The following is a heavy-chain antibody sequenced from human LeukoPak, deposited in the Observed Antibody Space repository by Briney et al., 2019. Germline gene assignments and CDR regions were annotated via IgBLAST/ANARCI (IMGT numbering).Heavy chain of an antibody. J-gene: IGHJ4*02. Sequence: PSETLSLTCTVSAGSISSGSYYWGWIRQPPGKGLEWIGSIYYSGSTHYNPSLQSRVTISLDTSKNQFSLKLSSVTAADTAVYYCARGYSSSSKDYWGQGTLVTVSP. CDR2: IYYSGST. CDR3: ARGYSSSSKDY. CDR1: AGSISSGSYY. V-gene: IGHV4-39*07. D-gene: IGHD6-6*01.